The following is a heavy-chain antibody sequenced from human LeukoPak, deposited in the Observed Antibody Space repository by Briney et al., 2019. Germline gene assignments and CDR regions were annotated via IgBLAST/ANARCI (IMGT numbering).Heavy chain of an antibody. D-gene: IGHD3-9*01. CDR3: ARGHYDVLAASYKWTPDY. CDR2: ITSGGDYI. V-gene: IGHV3-21*01. CDR1: GFTFNTFN. J-gene: IGHJ4*02. Sequence: GGSLRLSCAASGFTFNTFNMNWVRQAPGKGLEWVSSITSGGDYIYYADSVKGRFTTSRDNAKNSLSLQPSSLRVEDTAVYYCARGHYDVLAASYKWTPDYWGQGTLVTVSS.